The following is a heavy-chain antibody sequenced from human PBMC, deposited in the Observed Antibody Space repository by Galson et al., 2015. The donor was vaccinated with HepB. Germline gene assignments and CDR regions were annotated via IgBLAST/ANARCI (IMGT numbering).Heavy chain of an antibody. J-gene: IGHJ3*02. CDR1: GFNFSSYA. CDR3: ARDRAPGSSGWYTVGAFDI. CDR2: ISYDGSNK. Sequence: SLRLSCPASGFNFSSYAMHWVRQAPGKGLEWVAVISYDGSNKYYADSVKGRFTISRDNSKNTLYLQMNSLRAEDTAVYYCARDRAPGSSGWYTVGAFDIWGQGTMVTVSS. D-gene: IGHD6-19*01. V-gene: IGHV3-30-3*01.